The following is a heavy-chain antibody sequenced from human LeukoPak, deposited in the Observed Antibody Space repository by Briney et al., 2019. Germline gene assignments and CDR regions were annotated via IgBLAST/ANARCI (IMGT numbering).Heavy chain of an antibody. V-gene: IGHV4-34*01. CDR1: GGSFSGYY. CDR3: ARYDLCSSTSCYGGRYYFDY. CDR2: INNSGST. Sequence: PSETLSLTCAVYGGSFSGYYWSWIRQPPGKGLEWIGEINNSGSTNYNPSLKSRVTISVDTSKNQFSLKLSSVAAADTAVYYCARYDLCSSTSCYGGRYYFDYWGQGTLVTVSS. J-gene: IGHJ4*02. D-gene: IGHD2-2*01.